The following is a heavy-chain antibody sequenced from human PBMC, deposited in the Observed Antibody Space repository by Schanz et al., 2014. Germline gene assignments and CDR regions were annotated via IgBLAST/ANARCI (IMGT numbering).Heavy chain of an antibody. Sequence: QVQLQESGPGLVKPSETLSLTCSVSGGDIGNYYWSWIRQPPGKGLEWIGYIYHSGSTNYNPSLKSRVTILVDTSKNQFSLRLSSVTAADTAVYYCARTSSGDAFNLWGQGTMVTVSS. V-gene: IGHV4-59*01. J-gene: IGHJ3*01. CDR1: GGDIGNYY. CDR2: IYHSGST. CDR3: ARTSSGDAFNL. D-gene: IGHD3-22*01.